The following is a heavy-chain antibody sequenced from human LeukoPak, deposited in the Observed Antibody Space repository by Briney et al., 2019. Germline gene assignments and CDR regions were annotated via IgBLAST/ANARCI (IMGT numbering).Heavy chain of an antibody. CDR2: INPSGGST. J-gene: IGHJ4*02. CDR3: ARVSGSYYPLDY. D-gene: IGHD1-26*01. CDR1: GYTFTSYY. V-gene: IGHV1-46*01. Sequence: ASVKVSCKASGYTFTSYYVHWVRQAPGQGLEWMGKINPSGGSTSYAQKFQGRVTMTRDTSTSTVYMELSSLRSEDTAVYYCARVSGSYYPLDYWGQGTLVTVSS.